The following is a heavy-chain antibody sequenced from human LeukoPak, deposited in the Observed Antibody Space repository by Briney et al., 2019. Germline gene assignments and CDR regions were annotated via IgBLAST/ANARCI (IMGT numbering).Heavy chain of an antibody. J-gene: IGHJ4*02. CDR2: INPNSGGT. CDR3: ARDFRGYSSGWYLPFPFV. CDR1: GYTFTGYY. Sequence: ASVKVSCKASGYTFTGYYMHWVRRAPGQGLEWMGWINPNSGGTNYAQKFQGRVTMTRDTSISTAYMELSRLRSDDTAVYYCARDFRGYSSGWYLPFPFVWGQGTLVTVSS. V-gene: IGHV1-2*02. D-gene: IGHD6-19*01.